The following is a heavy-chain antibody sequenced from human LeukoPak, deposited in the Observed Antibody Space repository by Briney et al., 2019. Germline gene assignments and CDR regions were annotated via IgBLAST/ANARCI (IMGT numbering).Heavy chain of an antibody. V-gene: IGHV3-30*04. CDR3: ARDGYSYGPYYFDY. Sequence: GGSLRLSCEASGFIFNNYALHWFRKAPGKGLEWVAVISYDGSNKYYADSVKGRFTISRDNSKNTLYLQMNSLRAEDTAVYYCARDGYSYGPYYFDYWGQGTLVTVSS. CDR1: GFIFNNYA. CDR2: ISYDGSNK. D-gene: IGHD5-18*01. J-gene: IGHJ4*02.